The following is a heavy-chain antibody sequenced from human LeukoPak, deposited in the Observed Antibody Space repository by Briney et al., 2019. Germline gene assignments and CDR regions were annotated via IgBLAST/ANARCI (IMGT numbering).Heavy chain of an antibody. J-gene: IGHJ4*02. D-gene: IGHD6-6*01. CDR1: GFTFSSYA. V-gene: IGHV3-30-3*01. CDR2: ISYDGSNK. CDR3: ANLAAIDY. Sequence: GSLRLSCAASGFTFSSYAMHWVRQAPGKGLEWVAVISYDGSNKYYADSVKGRFTISRDNSKNTLYLQMNSLRAEDTAVYYCANLAAIDYWGQGTLVTVSS.